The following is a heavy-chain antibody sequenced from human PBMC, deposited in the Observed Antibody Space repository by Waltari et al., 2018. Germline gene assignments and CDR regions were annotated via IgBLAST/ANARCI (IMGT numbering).Heavy chain of an antibody. CDR1: GFTFSSYA. D-gene: IGHD3-22*01. CDR3: ARGRYYDSSGYYYYYYGMDV. V-gene: IGHV1-69*06. CDR2: IIPNCGTA. Sequence: QVQLVESGGGVVQPGRSLRLSCAASGFTFSSYAISWVRQAPGQGLEWMGRIIPNCGTANYEQKFQGRDTITADKSTSTAYMERSSLRSEDTAVYYCARGRYYDSSGYYYYYYGMDVWGQGTTVTVSS. J-gene: IGHJ6*02.